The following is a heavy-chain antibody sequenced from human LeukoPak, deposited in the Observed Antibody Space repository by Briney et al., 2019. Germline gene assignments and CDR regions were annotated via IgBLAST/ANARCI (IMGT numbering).Heavy chain of an antibody. D-gene: IGHD1-26*01. Sequence: SETLSLTCTVSGGSISSSSYYWGWIRQPPGKGLEWIGSIYYSGSTYYNPSLKSRVTISVDTSKNQFSLELSSVTAADTTVYYCARWQGIGGGFDPWGQGTLVTVSS. CDR2: IYYSGST. CDR1: GGSISSSSYY. V-gene: IGHV4-39*01. CDR3: ARWQGIGGGFDP. J-gene: IGHJ5*02.